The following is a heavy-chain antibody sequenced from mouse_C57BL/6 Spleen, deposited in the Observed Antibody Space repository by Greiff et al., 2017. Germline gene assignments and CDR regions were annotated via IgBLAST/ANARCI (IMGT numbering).Heavy chain of an antibody. J-gene: IGHJ3*01. Sequence: QVQLQQPGAELVRPGSSVKLSCKASGYTFTSYWMHWVKQRPIQGLEWIGNIDPSDSETHYTQKFKDKATLTVDKSSSTAYMQLSSLTSEDSAVYCCARDRCGSSFLFAYWGQGTLVTVSA. CDR2: IDPSDSET. CDR1: GYTFTSYW. D-gene: IGHD1-1*01. CDR3: ARDRCGSSFLFAY. V-gene: IGHV1-52*01.